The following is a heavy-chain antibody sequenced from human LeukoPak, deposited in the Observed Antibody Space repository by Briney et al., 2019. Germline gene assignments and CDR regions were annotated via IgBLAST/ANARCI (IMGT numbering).Heavy chain of an antibody. D-gene: IGHD2-21*02. CDR1: GGSITSSSYY. CDR2: IYYSGST. CDR3: ARGHGFGGDCYFDY. V-gene: IGHV4-39*01. J-gene: IGHJ4*02. Sequence: SETLSLTCTVSGGSITSSSYYWGWIRQPPGKGLEWIGSIYYSGSTYYNPSLKSRVTISVDTSKNQFSLKLNSVTAADTAVHYCARGHGFGGDCYFDYWGPGTLVTVSS.